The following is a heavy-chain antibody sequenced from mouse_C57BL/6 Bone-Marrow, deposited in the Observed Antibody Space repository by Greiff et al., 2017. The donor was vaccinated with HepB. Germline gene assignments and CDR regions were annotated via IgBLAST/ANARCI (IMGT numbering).Heavy chain of an antibody. J-gene: IGHJ3*01. CDR1: GYTFTSYW. V-gene: IGHV1-74*01. CDR3: ATTVYDGYGPFAY. Sequence: QVQLQQPGAELVKPGASVKVSCKASGYTFTSYWMHWVKQRPGQGLEWIGRIHPSDSDTNYNQKFKGKATLTVDKSSSTAYMQLSSLTSEDSAVYYCATTVYDGYGPFAYWGQGTLVTVSA. CDR2: IHPSDSDT. D-gene: IGHD2-2*01.